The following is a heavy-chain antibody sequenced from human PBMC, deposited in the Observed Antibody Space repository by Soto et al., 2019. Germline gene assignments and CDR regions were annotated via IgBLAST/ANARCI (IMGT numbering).Heavy chain of an antibody. CDR3: ARGVTVVRGEADY. CDR2: IYHSGST. CDR1: GYSISSGYY. D-gene: IGHD3-10*01. Sequence: SETLSLTCAVSGYSISSGYYWGWIRQPPGKRLEWIGSIYHSGSTYYNPSLKSRVTISVDTSKNQFSLKLSSVTAADTAVYYCARGVTVVRGEADYWGQGTLVTVSS. J-gene: IGHJ4*02. V-gene: IGHV4-38-2*01.